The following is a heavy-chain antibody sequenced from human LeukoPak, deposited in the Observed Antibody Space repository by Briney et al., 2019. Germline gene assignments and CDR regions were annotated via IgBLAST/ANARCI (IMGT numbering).Heavy chain of an antibody. CDR2: IIPIFGTA. D-gene: IGHD2-21*02. CDR3: ARDLGSTGDPGY. J-gene: IGHJ4*02. CDR1: GGTFSSYA. V-gene: IGHV1-69*05. Sequence: GASVKVSCKASGGTFSSYAISWVRQAPGQGLEWMGGIIPIFGTANYAQKFQGRVTITTDESTSTAYMELSSLRSEDTAVYYCARDLGSTGDPGYWGQGTLVTVSS.